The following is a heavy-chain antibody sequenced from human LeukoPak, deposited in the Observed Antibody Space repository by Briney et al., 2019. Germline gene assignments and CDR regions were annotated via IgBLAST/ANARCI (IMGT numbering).Heavy chain of an antibody. CDR2: IYHSGST. J-gene: IGHJ4*02. D-gene: IGHD5-18*01. CDR1: GYSISSGYY. CDR3: ARVDGYSYGYEFDY. V-gene: IGHV4-38-2*02. Sequence: SETLSLTCTVSGYSISSGYYWGWIRPPPGKGLEWIGIIYHSGSTYYNPSLKSRVTISVDTSKNQFSLKLSSVTAADTAVYYCARVDGYSYGYEFDYWGQGTLVTVSS.